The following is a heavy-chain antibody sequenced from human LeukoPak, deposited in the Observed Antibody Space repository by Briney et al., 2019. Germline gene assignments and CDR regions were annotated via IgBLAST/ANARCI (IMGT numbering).Heavy chain of an antibody. CDR3: ARGYCSSTSCYSGGWFDL. Sequence: ASVKVSCKASGYTFTSYDINWVRQATGQGLEWMGWMNPNSGNTGYAQKFQGRVAITRNTSISTAYMELSSLRSEDTAVYYCARGYCSSTSCYSGGWFDLWGQGTLVTVSS. D-gene: IGHD2-2*01. CDR1: GYTFTSYD. J-gene: IGHJ5*02. V-gene: IGHV1-8*03. CDR2: MNPNSGNT.